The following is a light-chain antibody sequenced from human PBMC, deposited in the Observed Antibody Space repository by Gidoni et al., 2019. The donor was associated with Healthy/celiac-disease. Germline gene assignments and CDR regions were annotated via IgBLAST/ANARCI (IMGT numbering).Light chain of an antibody. V-gene: IGLV1-47*01. Sequence: QSVLTQPPSAYGTPGQRVTISCSGSSSNIGSNYVYGYQQLPGTAPKLLLYRNNQRPSGVPDRFSGSKSGTSASLAISGLRSEDEADDYCAAWDDSMSGLWVFGGGTKLTVL. CDR3: AAWDDSMSGLWV. J-gene: IGLJ3*02. CDR1: SSNIGSNY. CDR2: RNN.